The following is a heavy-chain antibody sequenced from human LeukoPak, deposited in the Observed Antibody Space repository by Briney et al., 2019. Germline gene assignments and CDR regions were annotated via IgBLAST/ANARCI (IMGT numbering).Heavy chain of an antibody. D-gene: IGHD6-19*01. CDR3: ARSYSSGWYDGYLDY. J-gene: IGHJ4*02. V-gene: IGHV1-18*01. CDR1: GYTFTSYG. CDR2: ISAYNGNT. Sequence: ASVKVSCKASGYTFTSYGISWVRQAPGQGLEWMGWISAYNGNTNYAQKLQGRVTMTTDTSTSTAYMELRSLRSDDTAVYYCARSYSSGWYDGYLDYWGQGTLVTVSS.